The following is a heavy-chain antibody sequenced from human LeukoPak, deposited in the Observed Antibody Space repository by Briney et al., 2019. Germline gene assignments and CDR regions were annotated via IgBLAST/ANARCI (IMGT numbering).Heavy chain of an antibody. CDR1: GFTFSSYG. CDR3: ARDHQLQNGNWFDP. CDR2: ISYDGSNK. D-gene: IGHD2-2*01. V-gene: IGHV3-30*03. J-gene: IGHJ5*02. Sequence: GRSLRLSCAASGFTFSSYGMHWVRQAPGKGLEWVAAISYDGSNKYDADSVKGRFSVSRDNSKNTLYLQMNSLRPEDTAVYYCARDHQLQNGNWFDPWGQGTLVTVSS.